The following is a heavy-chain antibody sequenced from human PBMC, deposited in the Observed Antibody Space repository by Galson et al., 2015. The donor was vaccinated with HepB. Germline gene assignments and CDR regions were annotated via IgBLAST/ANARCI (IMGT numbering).Heavy chain of an antibody. J-gene: IGHJ6*02. Sequence: ETLSLTCTVSGGSISSYYWSWIRQPPGKGLEWIGYIYYSGSTNYNPSLKSRVTISVDTSKNQFSLKLSSVTAADTAVYYCARGASDYTGYYYGMDVWGQGTTVTVSS. CDR3: ARGASDYTGYYYGMDV. CDR2: IYYSGST. D-gene: IGHD4-11*01. V-gene: IGHV4-59*01. CDR1: GGSISSYY.